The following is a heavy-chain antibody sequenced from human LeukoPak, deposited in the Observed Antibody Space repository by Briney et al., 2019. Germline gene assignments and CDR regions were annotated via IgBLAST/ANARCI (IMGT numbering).Heavy chain of an antibody. Sequence: SSETLSLTCTVSGGSISISTYSWGWIRQPPGKGLEWIGSVYYSGSTYYNPSLKGRVTVSADTSKNQFSLNLSSVTAADTAVYYCARLLGERSVAGRYWGQGTLVIVSS. D-gene: IGHD3-10*01. J-gene: IGHJ4*02. V-gene: IGHV4-39*01. CDR2: VYYSGST. CDR1: GGSISISTYS. CDR3: ARLLGERSVAGRY.